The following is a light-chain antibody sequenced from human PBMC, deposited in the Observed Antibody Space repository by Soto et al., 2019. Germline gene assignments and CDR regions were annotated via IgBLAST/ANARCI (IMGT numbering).Light chain of an antibody. J-gene: IGLJ1*01. Sequence: QSVLTQPASVSGSPGQSITISCTGTSSDVGGYNYVSWYQQHPGKAPKLMIYEVSNRPSGVSNRFSGSKSGNTASLTISGLQAEDEAYYYCISYTSSSTLYVFGTGTKLTVL. V-gene: IGLV2-14*01. CDR2: EVS. CDR1: SSDVGGYNY. CDR3: ISYTSSSTLYV.